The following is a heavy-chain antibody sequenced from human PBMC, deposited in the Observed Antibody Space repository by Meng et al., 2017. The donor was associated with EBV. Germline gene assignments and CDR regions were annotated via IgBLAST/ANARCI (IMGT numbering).Heavy chain of an antibody. J-gene: IGHJ5*02. V-gene: IGHV1-3*01. CDR2: INAGNGNT. CDR1: GYTFTRHA. CDR3: ARRGGVADWFDP. Sequence: QFVQSVAGGKKPGASLKVSCKASGYTFTRHAMHWVRHAPGQRLEWMGWINAGNGNTKYSQKFQGRVTITRDTSASTAYMELSSLRSEDTAVYYCARRGGVADWFDPWGQGTLVTVSS. D-gene: IGHD2-15*01.